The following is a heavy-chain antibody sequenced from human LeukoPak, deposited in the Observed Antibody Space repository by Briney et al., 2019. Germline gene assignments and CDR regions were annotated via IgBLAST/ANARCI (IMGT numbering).Heavy chain of an antibody. CDR2: IQDSGIT. CDR1: GDSVSSGY. J-gene: IGHJ1*01. Sequence: SETLYLICNVSGDSVSSGYWSWIRQSPGKGLEWIGFIQDSGITDYNPSLKSRLYMSVDISKNQFSLNLRSVTAADTAVYYCAGRGHRYSRDWGQGILVTISS. CDR3: AGRGHRYSRD. V-gene: IGHV4-4*09. D-gene: IGHD2-15*01.